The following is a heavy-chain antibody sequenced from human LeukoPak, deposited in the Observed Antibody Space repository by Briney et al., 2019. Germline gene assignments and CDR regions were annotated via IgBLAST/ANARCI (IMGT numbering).Heavy chain of an antibody. Sequence: GSLRLSCAASGFTFSSYAMHWVRQAPGKGLEWVAVISYDGSNKYYADSVKGRFTISRDNSKNTLYLRMNSLRAEDTAVYYCARALRGTRVPLDAFDIWGQGTMVTVSS. CDR2: ISYDGSNK. V-gene: IGHV3-30*04. D-gene: IGHD3-10*01. J-gene: IGHJ3*02. CDR1: GFTFSSYA. CDR3: ARALRGTRVPLDAFDI.